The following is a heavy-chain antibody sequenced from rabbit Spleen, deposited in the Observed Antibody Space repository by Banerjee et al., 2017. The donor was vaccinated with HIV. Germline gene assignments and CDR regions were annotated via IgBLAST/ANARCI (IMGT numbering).Heavy chain of an antibody. J-gene: IGHJ4*01. D-gene: IGHD8-1*01. CDR3: ARVGDGSSIKVCSFDL. Sequence: QEQLKESGGGLVQPGGSLKLTCTASGFDFSNYGVSWVRQAPGKGPEWIACIYGGGSGSTSYATCAKGRFPIAKTSAAPVTLPMSSLTAADAGTYFCARVGDGSSIKVCSFDLWGPGTLVTV. CDR1: GFDFSNYG. CDR2: IYGGGSGST. V-gene: IGHV1S45*01.